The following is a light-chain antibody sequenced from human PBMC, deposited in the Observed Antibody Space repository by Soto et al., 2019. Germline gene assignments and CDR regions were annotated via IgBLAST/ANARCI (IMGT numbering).Light chain of an antibody. CDR3: QAYDSSLSAFYV. J-gene: IGLJ1*01. V-gene: IGLV1-40*01. CDR1: SSNIGAGYD. Sequence: QSVLTQPPSVSGAPGQRVTISCTGSSSNIGAGYDVHWYQQLPGTAPKLLTYGNSNRPSGVPDRFSGSKSGTSASLAITGLQAEDEAYYYCQAYDSSLSAFYVFGTGTKLTVL. CDR2: GNS.